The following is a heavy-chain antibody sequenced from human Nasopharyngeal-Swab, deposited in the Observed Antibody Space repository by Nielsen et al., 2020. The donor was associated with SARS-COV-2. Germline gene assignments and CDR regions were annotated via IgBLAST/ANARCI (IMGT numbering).Heavy chain of an antibody. Sequence: SETLSLTCTVSGGSISSGGYYWSWIRQHPGKGLGWIGYIYYSGSTYYNPSLKSRVTISVDTSKNQFSLKLSSVTAADTAVYYCARNPYYYDSKEGWFDPWGQGTLVTVSS. J-gene: IGHJ5*02. CDR1: GGSISSGGYY. V-gene: IGHV4-31*03. CDR2: IYYSGST. D-gene: IGHD3-22*01. CDR3: ARNPYYYDSKEGWFDP.